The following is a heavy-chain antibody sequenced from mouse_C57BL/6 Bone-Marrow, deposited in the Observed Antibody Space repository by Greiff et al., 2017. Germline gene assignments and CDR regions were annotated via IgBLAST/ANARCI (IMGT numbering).Heavy chain of an antibody. J-gene: IGHJ2*01. CDR3: TTLSTMVTTIDY. CDR1: GFNIKDDY. CDR2: IDPENGDT. V-gene: IGHV14-4*01. Sequence: EVQGVESGAELVRPGASVKLSCTASGFNIKDDYMHWVKQRPEQGLEWIGWIDPENGDTEYASKFQGKATITADTSSNTAYLQLSSLTSEDTAVYYCTTLSTMVTTIDYWGQGTTLTVSS. D-gene: IGHD2-2*01.